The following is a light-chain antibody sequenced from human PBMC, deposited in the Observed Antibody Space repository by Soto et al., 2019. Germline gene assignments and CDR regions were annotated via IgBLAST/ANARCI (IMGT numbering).Light chain of an antibody. V-gene: IGKV1-27*01. CDR3: QKCKVAPFT. CDR2: AAS. CDR1: QDIGNF. J-gene: IGKJ4*01. Sequence: ILMTQSPSSLSAFVGDRVTITCRASQDIGNFLAWYQQKPGKVPKLLIYAASTLQSGVPSRFIGSGSGTDFTLTLIILQPEDVATYYCQKCKVAPFTFGGGTKVEIK.